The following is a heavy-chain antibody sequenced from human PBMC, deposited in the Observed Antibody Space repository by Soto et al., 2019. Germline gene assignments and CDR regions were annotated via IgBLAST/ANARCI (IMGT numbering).Heavy chain of an antibody. D-gene: IGHD2-21*02. CDR2: INPNSGGT. J-gene: IGHJ6*02. CDR1: GYTFTGYY. V-gene: IGHV1-2*04. CDR3: ARDPGLSDYYYYYGMDV. Sequence: ASVKVSCKASGYTFTGYYMHWVRQAPGQGLEWMGWINPNSGGTNYAQKFQGWVTMTRDTSISTAYMELSRLRSDDTAVYYCARDPGLSDYYYYYGMDVWGQGTTVTVSS.